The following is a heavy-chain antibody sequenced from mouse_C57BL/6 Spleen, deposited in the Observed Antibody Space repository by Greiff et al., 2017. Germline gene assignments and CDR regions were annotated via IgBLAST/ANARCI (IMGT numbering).Heavy chain of an antibody. CDR1: GYTFTDYY. D-gene: IGHD1-1*02. CDR2: IYPGRGNT. V-gene: IGHV1-76*01. Sequence: QVQLQQSGAELVRPGASVKLSCKASGYTFTDYYINWVKQRPGQGLEWIARIYPGRGNTYYNEKFKGKATLTAEKSSSTAYMQLSSLTSEDSAVYFCARGVAHYFDYWGQGTTLTVSS. J-gene: IGHJ2*01. CDR3: ARGVAHYFDY.